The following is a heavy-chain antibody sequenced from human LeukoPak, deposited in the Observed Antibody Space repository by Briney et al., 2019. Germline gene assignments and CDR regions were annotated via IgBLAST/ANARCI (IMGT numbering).Heavy chain of an antibody. D-gene: IGHD5-18*01. CDR2: IIPIFGTA. Sequence: PVKVSCKASGGTFNSYAISWGGQAPGQGGEWMGGIIPIFGTANYAQKFQGRVTITTDESTSTAYMELSSLRSEDTAVYYCARDSLDSYGFYYMDVWGKGTTVTVSS. CDR3: ARDSLDSYGFYYMDV. J-gene: IGHJ6*03. V-gene: IGHV1-69*05. CDR1: GGTFNSYA.